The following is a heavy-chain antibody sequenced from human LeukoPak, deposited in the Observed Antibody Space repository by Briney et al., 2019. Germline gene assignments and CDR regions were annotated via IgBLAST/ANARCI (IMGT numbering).Heavy chain of an antibody. Sequence: PSETLSLTCAVSGYSISSGYYWGWIRQPPGKGLEWIGSIYHSGSTYYNPSLKSRVTISVDTSKNQVSLKLSSVTAADTAVYYCARRGSTSCFDYWGQGTLVTVSS. CDR2: IYHSGST. CDR3: ARRGSTSCFDY. J-gene: IGHJ4*02. D-gene: IGHD2-2*01. CDR1: GYSISSGYY. V-gene: IGHV4-38-2*01.